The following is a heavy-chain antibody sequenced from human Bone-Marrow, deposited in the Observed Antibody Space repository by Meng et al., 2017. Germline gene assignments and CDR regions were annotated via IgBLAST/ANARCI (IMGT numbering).Heavy chain of an antibody. J-gene: IGHJ4*02. V-gene: IGHV4-38-2*02. CDR3: ARDVGCGGDCYGGY. CDR1: GYSISSGYY. CDR2: IYHSGST. Sequence: GSLRLSCAVSGYSISSGYYWGWIRQPPGKGLEWIGSIYHSGSTYYNPSLKSRVTISVDTSKNQFSLKLSSVTAADTAVYYCARDVGCGGDCYGGYWGQGTLVT. D-gene: IGHD2-21*02.